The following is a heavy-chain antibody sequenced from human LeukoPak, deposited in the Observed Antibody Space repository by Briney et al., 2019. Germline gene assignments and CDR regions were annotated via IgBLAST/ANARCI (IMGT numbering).Heavy chain of an antibody. V-gene: IGHV3-23*01. CDR2: ISGSGGST. Sequence: PGGSLRLSCADSEFTFSNYAMSWVRQAPGKGLEWVSAISGSGGSTYYADSVKGRFTISRDNSKTTLYLQMNNLRAEDTAPYFCARDRRYCGGGSCYFDYFFDYWGQGTLVTVSS. CDR3: ARDRRYCGGGSCYFDYFFDY. J-gene: IGHJ4*02. CDR1: EFTFSNYA. D-gene: IGHD2-15*01.